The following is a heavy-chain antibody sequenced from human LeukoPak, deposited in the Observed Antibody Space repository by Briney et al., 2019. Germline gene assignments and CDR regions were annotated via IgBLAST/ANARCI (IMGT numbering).Heavy chain of an antibody. CDR1: GFSISNFW. Sequence: PGGSLRLSCAASGFSISNFWMHWGRQAPGKGLVWVSRINSDGSSTTYADSVKGRFTISRDNAKNTLYLQANSLRAEDTAVYYCARCAARCSGGHCYPDWGRGTLDTVSS. D-gene: IGHD2-15*01. CDR3: ARCAARCSGGHCYPD. J-gene: IGHJ4*02. CDR2: INSDGSST. V-gene: IGHV3-74*01.